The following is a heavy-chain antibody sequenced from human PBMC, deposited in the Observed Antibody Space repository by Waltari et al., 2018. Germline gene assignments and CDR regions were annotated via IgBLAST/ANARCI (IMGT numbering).Heavy chain of an antibody. D-gene: IGHD1-26*01. CDR1: GYPFSPSD. CDR2: MSPNSGKS. Sequence: QVQLVQSGAEVKRPGASVKVSCKASGYPFSPSDISWVRQAPGQGLEWMGWMSPNSGKSGYAQRFQSRVTLTRNSSISTAYMELSSLRSDDTAVYYCARRRGSYLANWFDTWGQGTLVTVSS. J-gene: IGHJ5*02. V-gene: IGHV1-8*01. CDR3: ARRRGSYLANWFDT.